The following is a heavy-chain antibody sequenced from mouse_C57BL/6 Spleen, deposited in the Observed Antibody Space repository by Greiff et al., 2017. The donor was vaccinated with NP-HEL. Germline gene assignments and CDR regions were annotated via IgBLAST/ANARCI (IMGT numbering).Heavy chain of an antibody. CDR1: GYTFTDYE. J-gene: IGHJ3*01. V-gene: IGHV1-15*01. CDR3: TRWGFAY. CDR2: IDPETGGT. Sequence: SGAELVRPGASVTLSCKASGYTFTDYEMHWVKQTPVHGLEWIGAIDPETGGTAYNQKFKGKAILTADKSSSTAYMELRSLTSEDSAVYYCTRWGFAYWGQGTLVTVSA.